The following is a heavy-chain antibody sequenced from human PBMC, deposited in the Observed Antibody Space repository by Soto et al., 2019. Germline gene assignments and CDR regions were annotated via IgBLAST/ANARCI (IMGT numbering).Heavy chain of an antibody. J-gene: IGHJ6*02. Sequence: VGSLRFSCAASGFTVSSNYMSWVRQAPGKGLEWVSVIYSGGSTYYADSVKGRFTISRDNSKNTLYLQMNSLRAEDTAVYYCARDNPAGGPYYYYGMDVWGQGTTVTVSS. CDR1: GFTVSSNY. V-gene: IGHV3-53*01. D-gene: IGHD3-16*01. CDR2: IYSGGST. CDR3: ARDNPAGGPYYYYGMDV.